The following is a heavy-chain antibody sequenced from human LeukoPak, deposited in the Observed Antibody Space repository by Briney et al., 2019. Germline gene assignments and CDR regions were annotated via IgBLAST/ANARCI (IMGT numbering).Heavy chain of an antibody. CDR3: ARLVYQLLTNWFDP. D-gene: IGHD2-2*01. CDR2: IYYSGST. V-gene: IGHV4-59*12. Sequence: SETLSLTCTVSGGSISSYYWSWIRQPPGKGLEWIGYIYYSGSTNYNPSLKSRVTISVDTSKNQFSLKLSPVTAADTAVYYCARLVYQLLTNWFDPWGQGTLVTVSS. CDR1: GGSISSYY. J-gene: IGHJ5*02.